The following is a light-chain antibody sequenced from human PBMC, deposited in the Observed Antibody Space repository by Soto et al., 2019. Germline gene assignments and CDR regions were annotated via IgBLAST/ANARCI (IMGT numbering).Light chain of an antibody. CDR1: QSINSN. Sequence: EVVLTQSPDTLSLPPGERATLSCRASQSINSNLAWYQQKPGQAPRLLMFRASIRATGFPARFSGSGSGTEFNITISSLQSEDSAVYYCQQYNNWPRATFGGGTKVDIK. CDR2: RAS. J-gene: IGKJ4*01. V-gene: IGKV3-15*01. CDR3: QQYNNWPRAT.